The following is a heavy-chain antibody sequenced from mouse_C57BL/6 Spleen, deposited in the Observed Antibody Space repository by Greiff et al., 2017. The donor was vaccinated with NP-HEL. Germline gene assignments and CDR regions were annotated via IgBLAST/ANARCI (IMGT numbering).Heavy chain of an antibody. D-gene: IGHD3-2*02. Sequence: QVQLQQSGAELVRPGASVTLSCKASGYTFTDYEMHWVKQTPVHGLEWIGAIDPETGGTAYNQKFKGKAILTADKSSSTAYMELRSLTSEDSAVYYCTSGQLRLRNYAMDYWGQGTSVTVSS. CDR2: IDPETGGT. CDR1: GYTFTDYE. J-gene: IGHJ4*01. V-gene: IGHV1-15*01. CDR3: TSGQLRLRNYAMDY.